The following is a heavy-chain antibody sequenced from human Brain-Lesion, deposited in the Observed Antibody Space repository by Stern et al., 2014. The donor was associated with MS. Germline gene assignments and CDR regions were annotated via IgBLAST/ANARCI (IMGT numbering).Heavy chain of an antibody. CDR3: ARRVLVAMGGYPKTLDV. V-gene: IGHV3-7*01. D-gene: IGHD2-2*01. Sequence: VQLQESGGVLVKPGGSLKLSCAASGFTFSRYWMTWVRQAPGKGLEWVANIKEDGSEQYYVDSVKGRFTMSRDNAKNSLYLQMNSLRAEDTAVYYCARRVLVAMGGYPKTLDVWGRGTTVTVSS. J-gene: IGHJ6*02. CDR1: GFTFSRYW. CDR2: IKEDGSEQ.